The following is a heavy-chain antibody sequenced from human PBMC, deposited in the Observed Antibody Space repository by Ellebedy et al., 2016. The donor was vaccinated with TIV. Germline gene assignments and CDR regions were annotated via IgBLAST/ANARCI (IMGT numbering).Heavy chain of an antibody. CDR1: GFPFSSYN. J-gene: IGHJ4*02. Sequence: GESLKISCAVSGFPFSSYNMNWIRQAPGKGLEWVSAVNSVSTSMFYADSVKGRFTVSRDNAKNTLYLQMNSLRAEDTAVYYCARNRYCSRGNCYALGYWGQGTLVTVSS. V-gene: IGHV3-21*01. CDR3: ARNRYCSRGNCYALGY. CDR2: VNSVSTSM. D-gene: IGHD2-15*01.